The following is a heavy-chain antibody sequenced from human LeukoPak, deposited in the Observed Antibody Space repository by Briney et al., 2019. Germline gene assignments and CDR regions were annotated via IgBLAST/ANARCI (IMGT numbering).Heavy chain of an antibody. V-gene: IGHV3-23*01. CDR3: ARGGLDWLLYSQFDY. CDR1: GFTFSNYA. CDR2: TSATGGST. D-gene: IGHD3-9*01. Sequence: GGSLRLSCVASGFTFSNYAMIWVRQAPGKGLEWGSATSATGGSTYYADSVKGRFTISRDNSKKTLYLQMNSLTVEDTAVYYCARGGLDWLLYSQFDYWGQGTLVTASS. J-gene: IGHJ4*02.